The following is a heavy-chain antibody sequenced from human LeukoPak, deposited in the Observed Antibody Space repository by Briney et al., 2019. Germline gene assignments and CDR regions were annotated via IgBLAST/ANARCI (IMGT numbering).Heavy chain of an antibody. J-gene: IGHJ4*02. CDR3: ARAVGRTTVTLFDF. CDR2: ISAYNGNT. CDR1: GYTFTSYG. Sequence: ASVKVSCKASGYTFTSYGISWVRQAPGQGLEWMGWISAYNGNTNYAQKLQGRVTMTTDTSTSTAYMELRSLRSDDTAVYYCARAVGRTTVTLFDFWGQGPCSPSPQ. D-gene: IGHD4-17*01. V-gene: IGHV1-18*01.